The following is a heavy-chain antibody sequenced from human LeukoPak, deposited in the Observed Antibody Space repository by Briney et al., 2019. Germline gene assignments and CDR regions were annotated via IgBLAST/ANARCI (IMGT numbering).Heavy chain of an antibody. J-gene: IGHJ4*02. D-gene: IGHD2-2*01. CDR2: IYYSGST. CDR3: ARGGDIVVVDY. V-gene: IGHV4-39*01. CDR1: GGSISSSSYY. Sequence: SETLSLTCTVSGGSISSSSYYWGWIRQPPGKGLEWIGSIYYSGSTYYNPSLKSRVTISVDTSKNQFSLKLSSVTAADTAVYYCARGGDIVVVDYWGQGTLVTVSS.